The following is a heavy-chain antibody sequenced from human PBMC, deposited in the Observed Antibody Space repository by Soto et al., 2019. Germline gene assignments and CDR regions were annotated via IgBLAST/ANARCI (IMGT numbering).Heavy chain of an antibody. V-gene: IGHV4-30-4*01. D-gene: IGHD3-10*01. CDR1: GGPISSGDYY. CDR2: IYYSGST. CDR3: AREPSGWGVWYYGMDV. J-gene: IGHJ6*02. Sequence: SETLSLTCTVSGGPISSGDYYWSWIRQPPGKGLEWIGYIYYSGSTYYNPSLKSRVTISVDTSKNQFSLKLSSVTAADTAVYYCAREPSGWGVWYYGMDVWGQGTTVTVSS.